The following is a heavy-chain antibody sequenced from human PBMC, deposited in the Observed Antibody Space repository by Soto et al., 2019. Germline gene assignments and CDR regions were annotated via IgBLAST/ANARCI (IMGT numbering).Heavy chain of an antibody. Sequence: QVQLVQSGAEEKKPGASVKVSCKASGYTFIRYAMNWVRQAPGKSLEWMGWINAGNGNTKYSQKFQGRVTITRDTSAMTAYMERRTLGSEDTAVYYWATLTPLEPEPPGMDVWGPGNTVTVPS. D-gene: IGHD2-2*01. V-gene: IGHV1-3*05. CDR2: INAGNGNT. J-gene: IGHJ6*02. CDR3: ATLTPLEPEPPGMDV. CDR1: GYTFIRYA.